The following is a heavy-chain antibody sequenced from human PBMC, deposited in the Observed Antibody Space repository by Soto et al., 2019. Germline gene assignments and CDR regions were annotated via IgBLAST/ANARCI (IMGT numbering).Heavy chain of an antibody. D-gene: IGHD4-4*01. CDR2: ISGSGSTT. CDR3: VTRSRGLQSSPPRQDS. V-gene: IGHV3-23*01. J-gene: IGHJ4*02. Sequence: EVQLLESGGGLVQPGGSLRLCCAASGLTFSGYGMSWVRQAPGTGLEWVSAISGSGSTTYYADSVKGRFTISRDDSKNILFLQMNSLRAEDTAVYYCVTRSRGLQSSPPRQDSRGQGTLVSVSS. CDR1: GLTFSGYG.